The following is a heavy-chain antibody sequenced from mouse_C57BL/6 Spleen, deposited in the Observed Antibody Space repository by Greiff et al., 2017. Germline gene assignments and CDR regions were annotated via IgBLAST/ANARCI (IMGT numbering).Heavy chain of an antibody. D-gene: IGHD3-1*01. V-gene: IGHV1-54*01. CDR1: GYAFTNYL. J-gene: IGHJ4*01. CDR2: INPGSGGT. Sequence: VQLQQSGAELVRPGTSVKVSCKASGYAFTNYLIEWVKQRPGQGLEWIGVINPGSGGTNYNEKFKGKATLTADKSSSTAYMQLSSLTSEDSAVYFCARSGLGAMDDWGQGTSVTVSS. CDR3: ARSGLGAMDD.